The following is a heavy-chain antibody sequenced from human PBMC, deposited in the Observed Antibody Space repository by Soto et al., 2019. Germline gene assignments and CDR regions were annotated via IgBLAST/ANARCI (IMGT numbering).Heavy chain of an antibody. D-gene: IGHD1-20*01. CDR2: IIPIFGTA. V-gene: IGHV1-69*01. CDR1: GGAFSSYA. Sequence: SVKLACKAAGGAFSSYASSWGRQAPGQGLEWMGGIIPIFGTANYAQKFQGRVTITADESTSTAYMELSSLRSEDTAVYYCWRQATINGSPFDYWGERTLVTVSS. J-gene: IGHJ4*02. CDR3: WRQATINGSPFDY.